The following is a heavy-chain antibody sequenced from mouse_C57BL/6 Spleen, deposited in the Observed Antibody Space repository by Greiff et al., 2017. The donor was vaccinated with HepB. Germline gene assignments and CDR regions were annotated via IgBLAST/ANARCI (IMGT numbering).Heavy chain of an antibody. D-gene: IGHD1-1*02. V-gene: IGHV5-9-1*02. CDR1: GFTFSSYA. J-gene: IGHJ4*01. CDR3: TSGGGSLGDY. Sequence: DVMLVESGEGLVKPGGSLKLSCAASGFTFSSYAMSWVRQTPEKRLEWVAYISSGGDYIYYADTVKGRFTISRDNARNNLYLQMSSLKSEDTAMYYCTSGGGSLGDYWGQGTSVTVSS. CDR2: ISSGGDYI.